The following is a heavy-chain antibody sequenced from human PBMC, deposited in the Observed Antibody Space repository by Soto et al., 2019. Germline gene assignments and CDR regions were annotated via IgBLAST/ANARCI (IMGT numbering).Heavy chain of an antibody. D-gene: IGHD6-13*01. J-gene: IGHJ3*02. CDR2: ISSSSYI. V-gene: IGHV3-21*01. Sequence: SLRLACVASGFTFSSYSMNWVRQAPGKGLEWFSSISSSSYIYYADSVKGRFTISRDNAKNSLYLQRNRLRAEDTAVYYCARDLASIAAAGDAFDIWGQGTMVTVS. CDR3: ARDLASIAAAGDAFDI. CDR1: GFTFSSYS.